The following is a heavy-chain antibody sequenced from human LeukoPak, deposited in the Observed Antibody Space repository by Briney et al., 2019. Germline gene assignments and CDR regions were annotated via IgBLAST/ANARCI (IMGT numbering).Heavy chain of an antibody. CDR3: AHTYDSSGYYSAVFDY. CDR1: GFSLSTSGVG. CDR2: IYWDDDK. D-gene: IGHD3-22*01. V-gene: IGHV2-5*02. J-gene: IGHJ4*02. Sequence: SGPTLVKPTQTLTLTCTFSGFSLSTSGVGVGWIRQPPGKALEWLALIYWDDDKRYSPSLKSRLTITKDTSKNQVVLTMTNMDPVDTAPYYCAHTYDSSGYYSAVFDYWGQGTLVTVSS.